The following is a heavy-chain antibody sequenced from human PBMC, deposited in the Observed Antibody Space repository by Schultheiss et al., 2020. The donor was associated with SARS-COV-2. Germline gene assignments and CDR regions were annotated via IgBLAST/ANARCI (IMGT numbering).Heavy chain of an antibody. CDR1: GGSISSGDYY. D-gene: IGHD3-22*01. J-gene: IGHJ5*02. V-gene: IGHV4-30-4*01. CDR3: ARHYNMIVPLGEWFDP. Sequence: SETLSLTCTVSGGSISSGDYYWSWIRQPPGKGLEWIGYIYYSGSTYYNPSLKSRVTISVDTSKNQFSLKLSSVTAADTAVYYCARHYNMIVPLGEWFDPWGQGTLVTVSS. CDR2: IYYSGST.